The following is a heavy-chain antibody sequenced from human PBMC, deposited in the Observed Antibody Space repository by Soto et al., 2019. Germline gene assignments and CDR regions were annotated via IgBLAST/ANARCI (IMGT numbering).Heavy chain of an antibody. V-gene: IGHV4-34*01. CDR1: GGFVSSGSYY. CDR3: ARVERGTATTVVDAFDI. D-gene: IGHD1-1*01. Sequence: QVQLQQWGAGLLKPSETLSLTCAVYGGFVSSGSYYWSWIRQPPGKGLEWIGEMSHSGGTHFNPSLKSQLTISVDTSKNQFSLKMSSVTAADTALYYCARVERGTATTVVDAFDIWGPGTMVTVSS. J-gene: IGHJ3*02. CDR2: MSHSGGT.